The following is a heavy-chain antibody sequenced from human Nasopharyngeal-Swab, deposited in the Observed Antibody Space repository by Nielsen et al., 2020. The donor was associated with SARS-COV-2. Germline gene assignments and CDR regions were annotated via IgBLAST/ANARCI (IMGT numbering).Heavy chain of an antibody. J-gene: IGHJ3*02. V-gene: IGHV1-3*01. CDR1: GYTFTSYA. D-gene: IGHD2-21*02. CDR2: INAGNGNT. Sequence: ASVKVSCKASGYTFTSYAMHWVHQAPGQRLEWMGWINAGNGNTKYSQKFQGRVTITRDTSASTAYMELSSLRSEDTAVYYCAGFTLAYCGGDCYPHDAFDIWGQGTMVTVSS. CDR3: AGFTLAYCGGDCYPHDAFDI.